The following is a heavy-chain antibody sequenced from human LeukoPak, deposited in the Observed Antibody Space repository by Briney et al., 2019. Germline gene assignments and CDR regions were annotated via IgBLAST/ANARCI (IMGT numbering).Heavy chain of an antibody. Sequence: SETLSLTCTVSGGSISSYYWSWIRQPAGKGLEWIVRIYTSGSTNYNPSLKSRVTMSVDTSKNQFSLTLSSVTAADTAVYYCASLTFGGNSRGLDYWGQGTLVTVSS. CDR3: ASLTFGGNSRGLDY. D-gene: IGHD4-23*01. CDR1: GGSISSYY. J-gene: IGHJ4*02. CDR2: IYTSGST. V-gene: IGHV4-4*07.